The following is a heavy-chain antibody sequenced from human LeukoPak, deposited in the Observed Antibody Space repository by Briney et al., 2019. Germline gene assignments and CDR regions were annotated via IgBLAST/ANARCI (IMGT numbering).Heavy chain of an antibody. V-gene: IGHV1-18*04. J-gene: IGHJ1*01. D-gene: IGHD2-21*02. CDR3: AALYCGGDCPDAEYFQH. CDR2: ISAYNGNT. Sequence: ASVKVSCKASGYTFTSYYMHWVRQAPGQGLEWMGWISAYNGNTNYAQKLQGRVTMTTDTSTSTAYMELRSLRSDDTAVYYCAALYCGGDCPDAEYFQHWGQGTLVTVSS. CDR1: GYTFTSYY.